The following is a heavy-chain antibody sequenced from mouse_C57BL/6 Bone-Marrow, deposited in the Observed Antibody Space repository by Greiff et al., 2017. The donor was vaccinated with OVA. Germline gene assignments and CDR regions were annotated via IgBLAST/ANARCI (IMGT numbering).Heavy chain of an antibody. Sequence: DVKLVESGGDLVKPGGSLKLSCAASGFTFSSYGMSWVRQTPDKRLEWVATISSGGSYTYYPDSVKGRFTISRDNAKNTLYLQMSSLKSEDTAMYYCARHDGSSYGYWGQGTTLTVSS. CDR2: ISSGGSYT. CDR3: ARHDGSSYGY. J-gene: IGHJ2*01. V-gene: IGHV5-6*02. D-gene: IGHD1-1*01. CDR1: GFTFSSYG.